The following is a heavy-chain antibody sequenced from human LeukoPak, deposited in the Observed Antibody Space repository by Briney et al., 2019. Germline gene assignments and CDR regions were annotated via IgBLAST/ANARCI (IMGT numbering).Heavy chain of an antibody. Sequence: GGSLRLSCEASGFTFSDYWMSWVRQAPGKGLEWVAEIKQDGSGTGYVDSVKGRFTISRDNAKNSMCLQINSLRAEDTAVYYCARERWDLINGIYKKYGLDVWGQGTTVTVSS. CDR2: IKQDGSGT. D-gene: IGHD5-12*01. J-gene: IGHJ6*02. CDR1: GFTFSDYW. CDR3: ARERWDLINGIYKKYGLDV. V-gene: IGHV3-7*03.